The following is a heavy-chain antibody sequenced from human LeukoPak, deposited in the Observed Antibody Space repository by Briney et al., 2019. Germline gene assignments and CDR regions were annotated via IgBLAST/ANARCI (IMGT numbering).Heavy chain of an antibody. CDR2: ISGSDGST. CDR3: AKIAAAAPGAFDY. D-gene: IGHD6-13*01. Sequence: QPGGSLRLSCAASGFTFSSYAMSWVRQAPGKGLELVSAISGSDGSTYYADSVKGRFTISRDNSKNTLYLQMNSLRAEDTAVYYCAKIAAAAPGAFDYWGQGTLVTVSS. CDR1: GFTFSSYA. V-gene: IGHV3-23*01. J-gene: IGHJ4*02.